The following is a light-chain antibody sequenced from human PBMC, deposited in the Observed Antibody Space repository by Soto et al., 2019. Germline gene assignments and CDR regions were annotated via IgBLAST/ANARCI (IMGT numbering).Light chain of an antibody. CDR1: SGSIGSNF. J-gene: IGLJ3*02. CDR3: QSYDSSTVV. CDR2: EDN. Sequence: LTQPHSVSESPGKTVTISCTRSSGSIGSNFVQWYQQRPGSAPTTVISEDNQRPSGVPDRFSGSIDSSSNSASLSISGLMTEDEADYYCQSYDSSTVVFGGGTKVTVL. V-gene: IGLV6-57*04.